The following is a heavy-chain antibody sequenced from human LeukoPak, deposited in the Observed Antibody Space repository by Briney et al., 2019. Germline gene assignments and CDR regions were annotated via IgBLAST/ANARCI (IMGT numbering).Heavy chain of an antibody. V-gene: IGHV1-46*02. J-gene: IGHJ5*02. D-gene: IGHD3-22*01. Sequence: ATVKLSCKASGYTFNHYYVHWVRHAPGQGLEWMGIINPSGGSTSSAQKFQGRVTMTRDTSTSTVSMGLSSLRSENTAVYYCARAAPMIVVVTLGGWFDPWGQGTLATVSS. CDR2: INPSGGST. CDR3: ARAAPMIVVVTLGGWFDP. CDR1: GYTFNHYY.